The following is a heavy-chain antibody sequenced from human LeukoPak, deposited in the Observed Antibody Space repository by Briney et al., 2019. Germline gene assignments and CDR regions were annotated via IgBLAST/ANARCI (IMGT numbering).Heavy chain of an antibody. Sequence: PGRSLRLSCAASGFSFGNYVMHWVRQAPGKGLEWVSGISYNSGSSGYADSVKGRFIISRDNAKNSLYLQMNSLRVDDTALYFCAKDIKGPSRPAAAGFDSWGQGTLVTVSS. D-gene: IGHD6-13*01. CDR1: GFSFGNYV. V-gene: IGHV3-9*01. CDR3: AKDIKGPSRPAAAGFDS. CDR2: ISYNSGSS. J-gene: IGHJ4*02.